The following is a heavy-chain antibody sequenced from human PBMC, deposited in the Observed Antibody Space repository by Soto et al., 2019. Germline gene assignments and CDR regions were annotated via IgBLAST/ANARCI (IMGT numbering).Heavy chain of an antibody. V-gene: IGHV1-69*06. CDR2: IIPIFGTA. CDR1: GGTFSSYA. Sequence: SVKVSCKASGGTFSSYAISWVRQAPGQGLEWMGGIIPIFGTANYAQKFQGRVTITADKSTSTAYMELSSLRSEDTAVYYCASSIVVVPAAIFYYYGMDVWGQGTTVTVS. CDR3: ASSIVVVPAAIFYYYGMDV. J-gene: IGHJ6*02. D-gene: IGHD2-2*02.